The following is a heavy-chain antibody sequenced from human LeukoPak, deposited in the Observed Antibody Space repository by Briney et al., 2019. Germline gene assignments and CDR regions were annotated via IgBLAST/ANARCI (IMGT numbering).Heavy chain of an antibody. CDR1: GFTFSSYG. Sequence: PGGSLRLSCAASGFTFSSYGMHWVRQAPGKGLEWVAVISYDGSNKYYADSVKGRFTISRDNSKNTLYLQMNSLRAEDTAVYYCAKEGPYYDILTGYYDYWGQGTLVTVSS. CDR2: ISYDGSNK. CDR3: AKEGPYYDILTGYYDY. J-gene: IGHJ4*02. D-gene: IGHD3-9*01. V-gene: IGHV3-30*18.